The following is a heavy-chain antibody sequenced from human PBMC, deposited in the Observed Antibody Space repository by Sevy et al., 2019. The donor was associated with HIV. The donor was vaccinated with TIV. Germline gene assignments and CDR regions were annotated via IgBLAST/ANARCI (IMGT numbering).Heavy chain of an antibody. D-gene: IGHD4-4*01. CDR2: IYWDDDK. CDR1: GFSLTTSGVS. V-gene: IGHV2-5*02. Sequence: SGPTLVNPTQTLTLTCNFSGFSLTTSGVSVGWIRQPPGKALEWLALIYWDDDKRYSPSLKSRLTITKDTSKNRVVLTMTNMDPVDTATYYCAHCPWYSNYFDYWGQGILVTVSS. J-gene: IGHJ4*02. CDR3: AHCPWYSNYFDY.